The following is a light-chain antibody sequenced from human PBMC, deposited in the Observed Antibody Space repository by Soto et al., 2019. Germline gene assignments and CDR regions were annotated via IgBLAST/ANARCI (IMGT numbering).Light chain of an antibody. J-gene: IGLJ1*01. Sequence: QSVLTQTPSVSGAPGQKITMSCTGSSSNIGAGYDVHWYQQVPGAAPRLLIYADNNRPSGVPDRFSASKSGTSASLAITGLQGEDEANYYCTSHAGSNNYVFGTGTKVTVL. CDR3: TSHAGSNNYV. CDR2: ADN. CDR1: SSNIGAGYD. V-gene: IGLV1-40*01.